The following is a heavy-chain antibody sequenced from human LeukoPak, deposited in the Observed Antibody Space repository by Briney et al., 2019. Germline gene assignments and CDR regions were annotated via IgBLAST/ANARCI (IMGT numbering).Heavy chain of an antibody. CDR3: ARVGNGYCSSTSCYFLFSYYYYGMDV. CDR1: GYTFTSYG. CDR2: ISAYNGNT. V-gene: IGHV1-18*01. Sequence: ASVKVSCKASGYTFTSYGISWVRQAPGQGLEWMGWISAYNGNTNYAQKLQGRVTMTTDTSTSTAYMELRSLRSDDTAVYYCARVGNGYCSSTSCYFLFSYYYYGMDVWGQGTTVTVSS. D-gene: IGHD2-2*03. J-gene: IGHJ6*02.